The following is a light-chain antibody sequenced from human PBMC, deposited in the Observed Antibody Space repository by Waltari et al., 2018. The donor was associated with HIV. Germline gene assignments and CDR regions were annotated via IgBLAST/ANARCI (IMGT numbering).Light chain of an antibody. Sequence: DIQMTQSPSSLSASLGESVVITCWASQAISTYLNWYQQKPGKAPVLLVYSAYTLQPGAPSRFRGAGSGRDFSLSISGLQTEDFATYFCQQSYGSPFNFGPGT. CDR3: QQSYGSPFN. CDR1: QAISTY. CDR2: SAY. V-gene: IGKV1-39*01. J-gene: IGKJ3*01.